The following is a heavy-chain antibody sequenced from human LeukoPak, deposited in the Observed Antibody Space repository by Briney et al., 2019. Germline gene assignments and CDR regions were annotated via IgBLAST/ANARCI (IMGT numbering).Heavy chain of an antibody. CDR3: ARDDSSGYYCGLVDY. V-gene: IGHV3-7*01. Sequence: GGSLRLSCAASRFTFGSYWMSWVRQAPGKGLEWVANIKQDGSEKYYVDSVKGRFTISRDNAKNSLYLQMNSLRAEDTAVYYCARDDSSGYYCGLVDYWGQGTLVTVSS. CDR1: RFTFGSYW. CDR2: IKQDGSEK. D-gene: IGHD3-22*01. J-gene: IGHJ4*02.